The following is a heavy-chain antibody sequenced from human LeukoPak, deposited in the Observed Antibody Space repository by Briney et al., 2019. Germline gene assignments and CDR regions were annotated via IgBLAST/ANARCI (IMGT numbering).Heavy chain of an antibody. V-gene: IGHV3-30*19. J-gene: IGHJ4*02. CDR2: IWYDGSNK. CDR3: ARDSIAAAGDSDFDY. CDR1: GFTFSSYG. D-gene: IGHD6-13*01. Sequence: PGRSLRLSCAASGFTFSSYGMHWVRQAPGKGLEWVAVIWYDGSNKYYADSVKGRFTISRDNSKNTLYLQMNSLRAEDTAVYYCARDSIAAAGDSDFDYWGQGTLVTVSS.